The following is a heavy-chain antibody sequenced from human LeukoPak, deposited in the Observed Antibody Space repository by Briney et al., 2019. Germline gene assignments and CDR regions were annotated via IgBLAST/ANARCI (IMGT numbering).Heavy chain of an antibody. CDR1: GFTFSSYG. Sequence: GGSLRLSCAASGFTFSSYGMHWVRQAPGKGLEWVAVISYDGSNKYYADSVKGRFTISRDNSKNTLYLQMNSLRAEDTAVYYCATSFVYYFDYWGQGTLVTVSS. CDR3: ATSFVYYFDY. J-gene: IGHJ4*02. CDR2: ISYDGSNK. V-gene: IGHV3-30*03.